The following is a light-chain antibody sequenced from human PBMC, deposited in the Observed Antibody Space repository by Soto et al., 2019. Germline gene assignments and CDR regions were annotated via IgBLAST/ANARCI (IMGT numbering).Light chain of an antibody. J-gene: IGLJ1*01. CDR3: SSYTTSSTYV. V-gene: IGLV2-14*03. CDR1: NSYVCGFNY. Sequence: SAPNRPSSGAGSPGESIAFSCTGTNSYVCGFNYVSWYQQHPGKAPKFMIYDVSSRPSGVSDRFSGSKSGNTASLTISGLQAEYEADYYCSSYTTSSTYVFGTGTKVTVL. CDR2: DVS.